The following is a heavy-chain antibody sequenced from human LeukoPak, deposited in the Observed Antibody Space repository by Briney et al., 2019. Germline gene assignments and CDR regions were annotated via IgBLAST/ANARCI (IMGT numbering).Heavy chain of an antibody. CDR1: GGTFSSYT. J-gene: IGHJ5*02. D-gene: IGHD2-15*01. CDR2: ISAYNGNT. Sequence: GASVKVSCKASGGTFSSYTISWVRQAPGQGLEWMGWISAYNGNTNYAQKLQGRVTMTTDTSTSTAYMELRSLRSDDTAVYYCARDPQVVVAATGNWFDPWGQGTLVTVSS. CDR3: ARDPQVVVAATGNWFDP. V-gene: IGHV1-18*01.